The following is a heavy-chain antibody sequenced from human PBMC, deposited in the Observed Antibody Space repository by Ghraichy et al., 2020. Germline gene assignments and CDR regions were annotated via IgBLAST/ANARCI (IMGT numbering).Heavy chain of an antibody. D-gene: IGHD1-1*01. CDR3: ARDHYWRREHYYYGMDV. CDR2: INPNSGGT. Sequence: ASVKVSCKASGYTFTGYYMHWVRQAPGQGLEWMGRINPNSGGTNYAQKFQGRVTMTRDTSISTAYMELSRLRSDDTAVYYCARDHYWRREHYYYGMDVWGQGTTVTVSS. J-gene: IGHJ6*02. V-gene: IGHV1-2*06. CDR1: GYTFTGYY.